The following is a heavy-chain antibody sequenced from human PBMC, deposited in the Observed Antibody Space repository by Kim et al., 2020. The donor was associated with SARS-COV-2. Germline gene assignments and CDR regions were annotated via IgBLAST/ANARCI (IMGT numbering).Heavy chain of an antibody. CDR1: GGTFSSYA. D-gene: IGHD6-19*01. CDR2: IIPILGIA. V-gene: IGHV1-69*04. J-gene: IGHJ4*02. CDR3: ARAALGSGWPFDY. Sequence: SVKVSCKASGGTFSSYAISWVRQAPGQGLEWMGRIIPILGIANYAQKFQGRVTITADKSTSTAYMELSSLRSEDTAVYYCARAALGSGWPFDYWGQGTL.